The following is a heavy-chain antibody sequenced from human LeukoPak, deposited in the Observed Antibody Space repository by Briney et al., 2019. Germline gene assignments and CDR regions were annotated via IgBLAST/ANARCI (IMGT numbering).Heavy chain of an antibody. CDR2: ISSSSSTI. Sequence: QPGGSLRLSCAASGFTFSSYSMNWVRQAPGKGLEWVSYISSSSSTIYYADSVKGRFTISRDNAKNSLYLQMNSLRAEDTAVYYCARSGTRLGTDFDYWGQGTLVTVSS. J-gene: IGHJ4*02. CDR1: GFTFSSYS. CDR3: ARSGTRLGTDFDY. V-gene: IGHV3-48*01. D-gene: IGHD3-16*01.